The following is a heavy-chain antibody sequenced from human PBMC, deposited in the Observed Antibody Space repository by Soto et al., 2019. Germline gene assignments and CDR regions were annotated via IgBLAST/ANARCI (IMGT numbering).Heavy chain of an antibody. D-gene: IGHD3-10*02. CDR1: GGSFSSYI. Sequence: SVKVSCKASGGSFSSYIGSWVRQAPGQGLEWMGRIIPVLGVEYYAQKFQGRVTITRDTSASTAYMELSSLRSEDTAVYYCARTLFGWGIWFDPWGQGTLVTVSS. V-gene: IGHV1-69*02. J-gene: IGHJ5*02. CDR2: IIPVLGVE. CDR3: ARTLFGWGIWFDP.